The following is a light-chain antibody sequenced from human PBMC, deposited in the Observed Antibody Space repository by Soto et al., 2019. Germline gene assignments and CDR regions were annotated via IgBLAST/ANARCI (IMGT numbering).Light chain of an antibody. J-gene: IGKJ5*01. CDR2: DVS. V-gene: IGKV3D-15*01. CDR3: QQSYFTPIT. Sequence: EIVMTQSPATLSVSPGERATLSCRASQNISSYLIWYQQKPGQAPRLLIYDVSNRATGIPARFSGSGSGTDFTLTIDSLQPEDFATYFCQQSYFTPITFGQGTRLEIK. CDR1: QNISSY.